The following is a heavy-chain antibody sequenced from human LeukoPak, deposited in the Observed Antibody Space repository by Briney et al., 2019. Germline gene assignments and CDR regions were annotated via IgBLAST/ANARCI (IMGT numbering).Heavy chain of an antibody. Sequence: PSETLSLTCTVSGGSISTSSYYWGWIRQPPGKGLEWIGSIYYGGSTYYNPSLKSRVTISVDTSKNQFSLKLSSVTAADTAVYYCARDTIGFRASLGLERRAFDPWGQGTLVTVSS. CDR2: IYYGGST. J-gene: IGHJ5*02. CDR1: GGSISTSSYY. V-gene: IGHV4-39*01. D-gene: IGHD1-1*01. CDR3: ARDTIGFRASLGLERRAFDP.